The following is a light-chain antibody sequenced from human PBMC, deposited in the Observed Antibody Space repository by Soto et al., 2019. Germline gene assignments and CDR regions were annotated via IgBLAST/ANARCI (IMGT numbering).Light chain of an antibody. J-gene: IGLJ3*02. CDR3: TSYTTSTTWV. CDR1: SSDVAAYNY. V-gene: IGLV2-14*03. CDR2: DVS. Sequence: QSALTQPASVSGSPGQSIAISCTGTSSDVAAYNYVSWYQQHPGKAPKLMIYDVSNRLSGVSNRFSGSKSGNTASLTISGLQAEDEADYCCTSYTTSTTWVFGGGTQLTVL.